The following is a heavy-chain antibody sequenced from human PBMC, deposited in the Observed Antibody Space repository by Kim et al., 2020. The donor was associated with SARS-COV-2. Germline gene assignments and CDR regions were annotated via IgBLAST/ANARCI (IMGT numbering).Heavy chain of an antibody. CDR2: IYPSDSYT. CDR1: GYSFTSYW. Sequence: GESLKISCKGSGYSFTSYWISWVRQMPGKGLEWMGRIYPSDSYTKYSPSFQGHVTISADKSISTAYLQWSSLKASDTAMYYCARILHVYNGGWCFAFDYWRQNTLVPVS. V-gene: IGHV5-10-1*01. J-gene: IGHJ4*02. CDR3: ARILHVYNGGWCFAFDY. D-gene: IGHD6-19*01.